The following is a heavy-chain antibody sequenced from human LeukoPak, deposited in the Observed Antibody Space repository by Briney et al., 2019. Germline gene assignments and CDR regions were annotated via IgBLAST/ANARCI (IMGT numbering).Heavy chain of an antibody. CDR3: ARLGYDFWSGYPGP. Sequence: TPSETLSLTCTVSGGSIRSSYYYWGWIRQPPGKGLEWIGSIYYSGSTYYNPSLKSRVTISVDTSKNQFSLKLSSVTAADTAVYYCARLGYDFWSGYPGPWGQGTLVTVSS. CDR2: IYYSGST. V-gene: IGHV4-39*01. D-gene: IGHD3-3*01. CDR1: GGSIRSSYYY. J-gene: IGHJ5*02.